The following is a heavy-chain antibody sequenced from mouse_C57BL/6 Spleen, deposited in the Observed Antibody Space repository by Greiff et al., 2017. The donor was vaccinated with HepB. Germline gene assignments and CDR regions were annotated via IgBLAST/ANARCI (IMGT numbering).Heavy chain of an antibody. Sequence: EVKLVESGGGLVKPGGSLKLSCAASGFTFSDYGMHWVRQAPEKGLEWVAYISSGSSTIYYADTVKGRFTISRDTAKNPLFLQMTSLRSEDTAMYYCASTTNYAMDYWGKGTSVTVSS. CDR1: GFTFSDYG. D-gene: IGHD2-12*01. CDR3: ASTTNYAMDY. CDR2: ISSGSSTI. J-gene: IGHJ4*01. V-gene: IGHV5-17*01.